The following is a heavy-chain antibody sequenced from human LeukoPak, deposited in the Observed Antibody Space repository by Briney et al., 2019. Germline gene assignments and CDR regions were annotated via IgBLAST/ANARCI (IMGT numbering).Heavy chain of an antibody. CDR3: VRGDYGDYTLFDY. J-gene: IGHJ4*02. D-gene: IGHD4-17*01. CDR2: ISSSSGYT. V-gene: IGHV3-11*05. CDR1: GFTFSDYY. Sequence: GGSLRLSCAASGFTFSDYYMTWIRQAPGEGLEWVSYISSSSGYTNYADSVKGRFTISRDNSKNTLYLQMNSLRAEDTAVYYCVRGDYGDYTLFDYWGQGTLVTVSS.